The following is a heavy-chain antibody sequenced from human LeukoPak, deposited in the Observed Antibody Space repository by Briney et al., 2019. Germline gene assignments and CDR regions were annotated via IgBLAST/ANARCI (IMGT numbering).Heavy chain of an antibody. J-gene: IGHJ4*02. D-gene: IGHD1-20*01. CDR1: GYTFTSYD. Sequence: GASVKVSCKASGYTFTSYDINWVRQATGQGLEWMGWMNPNSGNTGYAQKFQGRVTMTRNTSISTAYMELSSLRSEDTAVYYCARDIAGRTVWPFASTRRDDYWGQGTLVTVSS. CDR2: MNPNSGNT. CDR3: ARDIAGRTVWPFASTRRDDY. V-gene: IGHV1-8*02.